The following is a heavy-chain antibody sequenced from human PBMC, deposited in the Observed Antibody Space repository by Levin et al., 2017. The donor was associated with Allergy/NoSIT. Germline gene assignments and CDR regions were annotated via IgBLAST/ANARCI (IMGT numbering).Heavy chain of an antibody. CDR1: GYTFTSYD. CDR2: MNPNSGNT. D-gene: IGHD3-10*01. Sequence: GESLKISCKASGYTFTSYDINWVRQATGQGLEWMGWMNPNSGNTGYAQKFQGRVTMTRNTSISTAYMELSSLRSEDTAVYYCARGLGTMVRGVIMGYWGQGTLVTVSS. J-gene: IGHJ4*02. V-gene: IGHV1-8*01. CDR3: ARGLGTMVRGVIMGY.